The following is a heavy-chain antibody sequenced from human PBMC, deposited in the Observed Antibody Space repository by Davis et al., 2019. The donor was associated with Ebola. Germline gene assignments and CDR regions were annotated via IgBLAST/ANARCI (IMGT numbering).Heavy chain of an antibody. CDR2: ISAYNDKT. V-gene: IGHV1-18*04. D-gene: IGHD2-15*01. Sequence: AASVKVSCKASGYTFTHYGITWLRQAPGQRLEWMGWISAYNDKTDYAQKFQGRVTMTTDTSTSKAYMELRSLRSDDTAVYYCTREAINRSGDSWYRGWFVPWGQGTLVIVSS. CDR3: TREAINRSGDSWYRGWFVP. J-gene: IGHJ5*02. CDR1: GYTFTHYG.